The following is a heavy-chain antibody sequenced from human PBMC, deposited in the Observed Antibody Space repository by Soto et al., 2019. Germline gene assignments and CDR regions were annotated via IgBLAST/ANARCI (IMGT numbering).Heavy chain of an antibody. CDR3: ATDEAPSESGFSGYDY. CDR1: GFTFSDYA. D-gene: IGHD5-12*01. J-gene: IGHJ4*02. V-gene: IGHV3-33*01. CDR2: IWYDERKK. Sequence: QVQLVESGGGVVQPGRSLRLSCAASGFTFSDYAMHWVRQAPGKGLEWVAVIWYDERKKYYADSVQGRFIISRDKTQNTLYLQMNSLRAEDTAVYYCATDEAPSESGFSGYDYWGQGTLVTVSS.